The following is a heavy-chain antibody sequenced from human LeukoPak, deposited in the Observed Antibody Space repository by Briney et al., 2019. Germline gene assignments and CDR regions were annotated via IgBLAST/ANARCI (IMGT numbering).Heavy chain of an antibody. CDR3: ARGYLRHDC. V-gene: IGHV3-7*03. D-gene: IGHD1-26*01. J-gene: IGHJ4*02. CDR1: EFTFSSYW. Sequence: GGSLRLSCAASEFTFSSYWMTWVRQAPGKGLEWVANIKQDGSEKYYVDSVKGRFTISRDNAENSLYLQMSSLRAEDTAMYYCARGYLRHDCWGQGTLVTVSS. CDR2: IKQDGSEK.